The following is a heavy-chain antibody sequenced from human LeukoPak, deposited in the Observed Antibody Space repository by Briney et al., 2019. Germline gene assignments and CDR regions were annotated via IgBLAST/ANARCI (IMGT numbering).Heavy chain of an antibody. CDR1: GGSISSYY. CDR2: IYTSGST. J-gene: IGHJ5*02. D-gene: IGHD3-22*01. Sequence: SETLSLTCTVSGGSISSYYWSWLRQPAGKGLEWIWRIYTSGSTNYNPSLKSRVTMSVDTSKNQFSLKLSSVTAADTAVYYCARDDHYYDSSGYRWNWFDRWGQGTLVTVSS. V-gene: IGHV4-4*07. CDR3: ARDDHYYDSSGYRWNWFDR.